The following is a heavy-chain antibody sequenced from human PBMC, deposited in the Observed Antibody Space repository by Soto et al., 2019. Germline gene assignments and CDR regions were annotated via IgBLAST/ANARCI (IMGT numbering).Heavy chain of an antibody. V-gene: IGHV3-30*03. CDR2: ISYDGSNT. J-gene: IGHJ6*02. Sequence: GGSLRLSCAASGFTFSSYGMHWVRQAPGKGLEWVAIISYDGSNTYYADSVKGRFTISRDNSKNTLYLQMNSLRAEDTAVYYCARTLSPVRFWSGYPTPYYYYGMDVWGQGTTVTVSS. CDR1: GFTFSSYG. D-gene: IGHD3-3*01. CDR3: ARTLSPVRFWSGYPTPYYYYGMDV.